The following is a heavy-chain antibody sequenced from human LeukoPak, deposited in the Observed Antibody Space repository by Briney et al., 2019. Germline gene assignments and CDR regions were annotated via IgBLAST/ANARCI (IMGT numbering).Heavy chain of an antibody. V-gene: IGHV1-18*01. D-gene: IGHD3-9*01. CDR3: AREGVYYDILTGRPYYYYYGMDV. CDR2: ISAYNGNT. J-gene: IGHJ6*02. CDR1: GYTFTSYG. Sequence: GASVKVSCKASGYTFTSYGIIWVRQAPGQGLEWMGWISAYNGNTNYAQKLQGRVTMTTDTSTSTAYMELRSLRSDDTAVYYCAREGVYYDILTGRPYYYYYGMDVWGQGTTVTVSS.